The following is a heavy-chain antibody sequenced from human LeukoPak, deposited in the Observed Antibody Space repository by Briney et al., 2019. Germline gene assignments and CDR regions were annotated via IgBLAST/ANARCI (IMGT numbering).Heavy chain of an antibody. Sequence: GGSLRLSCAASGFTFSSYAMSWVRQAPGKGLEWVSAISGSGGSTYYADSVKGRFTISRDNSKNTLYLQMNSLRAEDTAVYYCAKDHLNVDTAMVTCDWFDPWGQGTLVTVSS. D-gene: IGHD5-18*01. CDR3: AKDHLNVDTAMVTCDWFDP. J-gene: IGHJ5*02. CDR2: ISGSGGST. V-gene: IGHV3-23*01. CDR1: GFTFSSYA.